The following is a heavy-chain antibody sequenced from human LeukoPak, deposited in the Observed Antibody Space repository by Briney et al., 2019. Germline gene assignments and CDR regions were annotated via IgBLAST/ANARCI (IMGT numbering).Heavy chain of an antibody. V-gene: IGHV3-7*01. J-gene: IGHJ4*02. CDR1: GFTFSSYW. D-gene: IGHD6-19*01. Sequence: QPGGSLRLSCAASGFTFSSYWMSWVRQAPGKGLEWVANIKQDGSEKYYVDSVKGRFTISRDNAKNSLYLQMNSLRAEDTAVYYCAQSTNIAVAGTTFDYWGQGTLVTVSS. CDR2: IKQDGSEK. CDR3: AQSTNIAVAGTTFDY.